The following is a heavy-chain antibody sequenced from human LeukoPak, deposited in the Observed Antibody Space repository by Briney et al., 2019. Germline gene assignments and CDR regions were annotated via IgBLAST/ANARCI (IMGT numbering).Heavy chain of an antibody. CDR2: IYTSGST. D-gene: IGHD6-13*01. V-gene: IGHV4-4*07. CDR1: GGSISSYY. CDR3: ARVGLAAAGPYYYYMDV. J-gene: IGHJ6*03. Sequence: SETLSLTCTVSGGSISSYYWSWIRQPAGKGLEWIGRIYTSGSTNYNPSLKSRVTMSVDTSKNQFSLKLSSVTAADTAVYYCARVGLAAAGPYYYYMDVWGKGTTVTVSS.